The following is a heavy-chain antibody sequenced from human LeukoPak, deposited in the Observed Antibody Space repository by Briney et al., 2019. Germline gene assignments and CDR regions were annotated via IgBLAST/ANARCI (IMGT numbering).Heavy chain of an antibody. J-gene: IGHJ6*03. CDR3: ARLSKKYDFWSGVTGEYYYYYMDV. D-gene: IGHD3-3*01. Sequence: GASVKVSCKASGYTFTSYGISWVRQAPGQGLEWMGWISAYNGNTNYAQKLQGRVTITTDKSTSTAYMELRSLRSDDTAVYYCARLSKKYDFWSGVTGEYYYYYMDVWGKGTTVTVSS. CDR2: ISAYNGNT. V-gene: IGHV1-18*01. CDR1: GYTFTSYG.